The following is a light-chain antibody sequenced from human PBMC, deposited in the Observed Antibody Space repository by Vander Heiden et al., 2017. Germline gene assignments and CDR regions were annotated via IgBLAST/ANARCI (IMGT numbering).Light chain of an antibody. Sequence: DIVMTPSPDSLSVSLGESPPIHCKSSQSVLYISNNKNYLAWYQQRPGQPPKLLIYWASTRESGVPDRFSGSGSGTDFTLTISSLQAEDVAVYYCQQFYSTPTFGQGTRVEIQ. V-gene: IGKV4-1*01. J-gene: IGKJ1*01. CDR1: QSVLYISNNKNY. CDR2: WAS. CDR3: QQFYSTPT.